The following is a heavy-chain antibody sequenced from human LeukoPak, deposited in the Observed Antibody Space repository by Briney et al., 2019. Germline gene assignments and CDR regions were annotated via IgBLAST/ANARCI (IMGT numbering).Heavy chain of an antibody. CDR1: GYSFTSYW. CDR3: ARQLGYCSSTSCPGAFDI. Sequence: GESLKISCKGSGYSFTSYWIGWVRQMPGKGLGWMGIIYPGDSDTRYSPSFQGQVTISADKSISTAYLQWSSLKASDTAMYYCARQLGYCSSTSCPGAFDIWGQGTMVTVSS. D-gene: IGHD2-2*01. J-gene: IGHJ3*02. V-gene: IGHV5-51*01. CDR2: IYPGDSDT.